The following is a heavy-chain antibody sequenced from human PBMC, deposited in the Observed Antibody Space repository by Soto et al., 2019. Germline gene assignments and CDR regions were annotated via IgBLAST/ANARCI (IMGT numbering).Heavy chain of an antibody. D-gene: IGHD2-2*01. V-gene: IGHV3-30*18. CDR2: VSSDGNNK. CDR3: AKDRVIQLLPIWPDP. CDR1: GFSFSKYG. J-gene: IGHJ5*02. Sequence: VGSLRRSCAASGFSFSKYGMHWVRQAPGKGLEWVAFVSSDGNNKYYGDSVKGRFTISRDNSKNMVFLQVDSLRVDDTAVYYCAKDRVIQLLPIWPDPWGQGTLVTVSS.